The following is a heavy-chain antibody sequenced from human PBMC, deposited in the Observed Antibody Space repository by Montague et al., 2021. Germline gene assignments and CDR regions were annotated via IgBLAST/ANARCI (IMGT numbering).Heavy chain of an antibody. D-gene: IGHD5-12*01. V-gene: IGHV4-39*01. CDR2: IYYSGNT. CDR3: ARPNIVTIHWYFDL. J-gene: IGHJ2*01. CDR1: GGSTSSSSYY. Sequence: SETLSLTCTVSGGSTSSSSYYWGWIRQPPGKGLEWIGSIYYSGNTYYNPSLKSRVTISVDPSKNQFSLRLSSVTAADTAVYYCARPNIVTIHWYFDLWGRGTLVLVSS.